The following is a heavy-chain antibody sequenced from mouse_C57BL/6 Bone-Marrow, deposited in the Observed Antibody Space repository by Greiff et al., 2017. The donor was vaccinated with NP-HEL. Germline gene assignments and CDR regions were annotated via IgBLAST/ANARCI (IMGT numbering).Heavy chain of an antibody. CDR3: TRTPRYYYGSYWYFDV. Sequence: VQLQESGAELVRPGASVTLSCKASGYTFTDYEMHWVKQTPVHGLEWIGAIDPETGGTAYNQKFKGKAILTADKSSSTAYMELRSLTSEDSAVYYCTRTPRYYYGSYWYFDVWGTGTTVTVSS. CDR1: GYTFTDYE. J-gene: IGHJ1*03. CDR2: IDPETGGT. V-gene: IGHV1-15*01. D-gene: IGHD1-1*01.